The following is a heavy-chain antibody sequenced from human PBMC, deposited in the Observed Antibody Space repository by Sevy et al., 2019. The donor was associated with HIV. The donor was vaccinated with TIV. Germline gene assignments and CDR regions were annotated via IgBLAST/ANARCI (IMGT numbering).Heavy chain of an antibody. CDR3: ARGPFIAAAGTVYFDY. CDR2: ISYDGSNK. V-gene: IGHV3-30-3*01. CDR1: GFTFSSYA. J-gene: IGHJ4*02. Sequence: GGSLRLSCAASGFTFSSYAMHWVRQAPGKGLEWVAVISYDGSNKYYADSVKGRFTISRDNSKNTLYLQMNSLRAEDTAVYYCARGPFIAAAGTVYFDYWGQRTLVTVSS. D-gene: IGHD6-13*01.